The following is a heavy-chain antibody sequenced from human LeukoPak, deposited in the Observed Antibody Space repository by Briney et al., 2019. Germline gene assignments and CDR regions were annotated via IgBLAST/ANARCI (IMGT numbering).Heavy chain of an antibody. Sequence: PSETLSLTCAVYGGSFSGYYWSWIRQPPGKGLEWIGEINHSGSTNYNPSLKSRVTISVDTSKNQFSLKLSSVTAADTAVYYCARGSRQDYVWGSYQLEYGMDVWGQGTTVTVSS. V-gene: IGHV4-34*01. CDR3: ARGSRQDYVWGSYQLEYGMDV. J-gene: IGHJ6*02. CDR1: GGSFSGYY. CDR2: INHSGST. D-gene: IGHD3-16*02.